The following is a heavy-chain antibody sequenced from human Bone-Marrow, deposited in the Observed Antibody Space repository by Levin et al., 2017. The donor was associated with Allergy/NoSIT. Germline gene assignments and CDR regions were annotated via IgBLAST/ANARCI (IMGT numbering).Heavy chain of an antibody. CDR3: TTDLSTPGDIAPVNYFDC. CDR1: GKTLSELS. Sequence: ASVKVSCKVSGKTLSELSMHWVRQTPGKGLEWMGGFDPEDGETNYAQQFQGRVTMTEDTSTDTAYMELSSLRSEDTGLYCCTTDLSTPGDIAPVNYFDCWGQGTLVTVSS. D-gene: IGHD2-15*01. CDR2: FDPEDGET. J-gene: IGHJ4*02. V-gene: IGHV1-24*01.